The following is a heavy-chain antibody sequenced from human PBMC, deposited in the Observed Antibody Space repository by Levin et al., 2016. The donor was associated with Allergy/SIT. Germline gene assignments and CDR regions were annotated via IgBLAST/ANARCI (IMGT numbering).Heavy chain of an antibody. J-gene: IGHJ3*02. Sequence: ASVKVSCKASGYTFTTYYIHWVRQAPGQGLEWMGIINTSDGSTNYAQRFQSRVTMTSDTSTSTVYMELSSLRSEDTAVYFCARAKTGSCRGDRCYGNAFDIWGHGTMVTVSS. V-gene: IGHV1-46*03. CDR2: INTSDGST. CDR1: GYTFTTYY. D-gene: IGHD2-15*01. CDR3: ARAKTGSCRGDRCYGNAFDI.